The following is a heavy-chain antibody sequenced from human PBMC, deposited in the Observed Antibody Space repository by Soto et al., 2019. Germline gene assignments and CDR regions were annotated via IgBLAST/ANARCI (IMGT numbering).Heavy chain of an antibody. D-gene: IGHD6-6*01. J-gene: IGHJ4*02. Sequence: QVQLVESGGGVVQPGRSLRLSCAASGFTFSSYSMHWVRQAPGKGLEWVAGIWYDGSNKYYADSVKGRFTISRNNSKNTLYLQMNSLRAEDTAVYYCARDLLSLYSSSDYWGQGTLVTVSS. CDR2: IWYDGSNK. V-gene: IGHV3-33*01. CDR3: ARDLLSLYSSSDY. CDR1: GFTFSSYS.